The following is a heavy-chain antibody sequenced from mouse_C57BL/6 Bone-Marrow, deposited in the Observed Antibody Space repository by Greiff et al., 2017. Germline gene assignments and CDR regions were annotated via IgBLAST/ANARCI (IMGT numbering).Heavy chain of an antibody. V-gene: IGHV1-26*01. CDR3: ARQTELYYFDY. CDR2: INPNNGGT. J-gene: IGHJ2*01. CDR1: GYTFTDYY. Sequence: EVQLQQSGPELVKPGASVKISCKASGYTFTDYYMNWVKQSHGKSLEWIGDINPNNGGTSYNQKFKGKATLTVDKSSSTAYMELRSLTSEDSAVYYCARQTELYYFDYWGQGTTLTVSS.